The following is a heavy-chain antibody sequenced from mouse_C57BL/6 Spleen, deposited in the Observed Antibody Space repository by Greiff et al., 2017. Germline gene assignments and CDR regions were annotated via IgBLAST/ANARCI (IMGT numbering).Heavy chain of an antibody. D-gene: IGHD2-3*01. CDR3: ARRRDGYLPYFDY. CDR1: GYTFTDYN. Sequence: VQLKQSGPELVKPGASVKIPCKASGYTFTDYNMDWVKQSHGKSLEWIGDINPNNGGTIYNQKFKGKATLTVDKSSSTAYMELRSLTSEDTAVYYCARRRDGYLPYFDYWGQGTTLTVSS. V-gene: IGHV1-18*01. J-gene: IGHJ2*01. CDR2: INPNNGGT.